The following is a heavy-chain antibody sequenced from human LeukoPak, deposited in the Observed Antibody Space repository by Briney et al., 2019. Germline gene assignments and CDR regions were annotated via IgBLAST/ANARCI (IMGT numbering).Heavy chain of an antibody. CDR2: IDPHSGGT. V-gene: IGHV1-2*02. D-gene: IGHD3-22*01. CDR1: GYTFIDYY. CDR3: AREYYDSSGTKYAFDL. Sequence: GASVKVSCKASGYTFIDYYIHWVRQAPGQGLEWMGCIDPHSGGTKYEQKLQGRVTMTRDTSINTAYMELSRLRSDDTAVFYCAREYYDSSGTKYAFDLWGRGTTVTVSS. J-gene: IGHJ3*01.